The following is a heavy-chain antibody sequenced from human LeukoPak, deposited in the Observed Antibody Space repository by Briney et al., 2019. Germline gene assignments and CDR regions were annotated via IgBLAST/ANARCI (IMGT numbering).Heavy chain of an antibody. CDR3: ARGRTRFDY. Sequence: SETLSLTCAVYGGSFSGYYWSWIRQPPGKGLEWIGEINHSGSTNYNPSLMSRVTISVDTSKNQFSLKLSSVTAADTAVYYCARGRTRFDYWGQGTLVTVSS. J-gene: IGHJ4*02. CDR1: GGSFSGYY. V-gene: IGHV4-34*01. CDR2: INHSGST.